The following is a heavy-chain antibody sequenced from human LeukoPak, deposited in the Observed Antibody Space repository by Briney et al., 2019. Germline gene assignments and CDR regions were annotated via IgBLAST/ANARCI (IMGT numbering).Heavy chain of an antibody. D-gene: IGHD2-2*02. CDR1: GGSFSGYY. J-gene: IGHJ4*02. CDR2: INHSGST. CDR3: ARGGRVVVPAAIKQQFDY. Sequence: SETLSLTCAVYGGSFSGYYWSWIRQPPGKGLEWIGEINHSGSTNYNPSLKSRVTISVDTSKNQFSLKLSSVTAADTAVYYCARGGRVVVPAAIKQQFDYWGREPWSPSPQ. V-gene: IGHV4-34*01.